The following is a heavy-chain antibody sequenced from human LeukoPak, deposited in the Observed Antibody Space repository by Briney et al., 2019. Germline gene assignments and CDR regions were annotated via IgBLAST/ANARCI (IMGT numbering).Heavy chain of an antibody. V-gene: IGHV4-39*01. D-gene: IGHD6-19*01. CDR1: GGSISSSSYY. J-gene: IGHJ4*02. Sequence: PSETLSLTCTVSGGSISSSSYYWGWIRQPPGKGLEWIGSIYYSGSTYYNPSLKSRVTISVDTSKNQFSLKLSSVTAADTAVYYCARVYSSGWYGDFDYWGQGTLVTVSS. CDR2: IYYSGST. CDR3: ARVYSSGWYGDFDY.